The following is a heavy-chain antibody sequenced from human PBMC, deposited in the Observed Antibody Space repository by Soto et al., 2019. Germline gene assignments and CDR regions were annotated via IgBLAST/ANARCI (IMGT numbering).Heavy chain of an antibody. V-gene: IGHV3-33*01. J-gene: IGHJ6*02. CDR3: ARGDYDFWSGYYVLDYYYGMDV. CDR2: IWYDGSNK. Sequence: QVQLVESGGGVVQPGRSLRLSCAASGFTFSSYGMHWVRQAPGKGLEWVAVIWYDGSNKYYADSVKGRFTISRDNSKNTLYLQMNSLRAEDTAVYYCARGDYDFWSGYYVLDYYYGMDVWGQGTTVTVSS. D-gene: IGHD3-3*01. CDR1: GFTFSSYG.